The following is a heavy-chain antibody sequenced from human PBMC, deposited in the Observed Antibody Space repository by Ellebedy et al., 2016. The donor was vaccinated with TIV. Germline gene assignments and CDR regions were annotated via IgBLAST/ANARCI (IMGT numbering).Heavy chain of an antibody. CDR1: GFTFSGYG. V-gene: IGHV3-33*01. CDR3: AREDVDIMATQPRGVDY. D-gene: IGHD5-12*01. Sequence: GESLKISCAASGFTFSGYGMHWVRQAPGKGLEWVAVIRYDGSNEYYADSVKGRFTISRDNSKNTLYLQMNSLRAEDTAVYYCAREDVDIMATQPRGVDYWGQGTLVTVSS. CDR2: IRYDGSNE. J-gene: IGHJ4*02.